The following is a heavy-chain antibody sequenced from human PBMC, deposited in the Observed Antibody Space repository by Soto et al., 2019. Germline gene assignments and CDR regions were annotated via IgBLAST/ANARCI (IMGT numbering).Heavy chain of an antibody. V-gene: IGHV5-10-1*01. J-gene: IGHJ4*02. D-gene: IGHD7-27*01. Sequence: GESLKISCKGSGYSFTSYWIGWVRQMTGKGLEWMGRIDPSDSYTNYSPSFQGHVTISVDKSISTAYLQWSSLKASDTAMYYCARHLTSAAFDYWGQGSLVTVSS. CDR3: ARHLTSAAFDY. CDR1: GYSFTSYW. CDR2: IDPSDSYT.